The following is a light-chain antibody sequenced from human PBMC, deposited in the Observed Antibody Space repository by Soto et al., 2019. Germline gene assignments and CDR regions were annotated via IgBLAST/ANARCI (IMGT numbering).Light chain of an antibody. V-gene: IGLV4-69*01. CDR1: SGHSDYA. CDR2: VDSDGSL. J-gene: IGLJ2*01. CDR3: QTWGTGIHVV. Sequence: QLVLTQSPSASASLGASVKLTCTLSSGHSDYAIAWHQQQPEKGPRFLMKVDSDGSLSRGDGIPDRFSGSSSRAERYLAISSLQSEDEADYYCQTWGTGIHVVFGGGTKLTVL.